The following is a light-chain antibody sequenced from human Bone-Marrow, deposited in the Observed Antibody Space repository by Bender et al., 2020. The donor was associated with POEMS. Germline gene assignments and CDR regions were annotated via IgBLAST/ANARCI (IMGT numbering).Light chain of an antibody. CDR3: SSYRSSDTRV. Sequence: QSALTQPASVSGSPGQSITISCTGTSSDGGGYNYVSWYQQHPGKAPKVLIYDVTNRPAGVSNRFSGSKSGNTASLTISGLQAEDEADYYCSSYRSSDTRVFGGGTKLTVL. J-gene: IGLJ3*02. CDR1: SSDGGGYNY. CDR2: DVT. V-gene: IGLV2-14*03.